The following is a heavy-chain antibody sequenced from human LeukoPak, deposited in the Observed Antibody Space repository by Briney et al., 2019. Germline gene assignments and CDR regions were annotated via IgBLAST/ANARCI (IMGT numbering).Heavy chain of an antibody. V-gene: IGHV3-23*01. CDR1: GFTLSSYA. CDR2: VSGSGGST. CDR3: AKDRGRWDPNAFDI. Sequence: GGSLRLSCAASGFTLSSYAMSWVRQDPGKGLEWVSAVSGSGGSTYYADSVKGRFTISRDNSKNTLYLQMNSLRAEDTAVYYCAKDRGRWDPNAFDIWGQGTMVTVSS. J-gene: IGHJ3*02. D-gene: IGHD1-26*01.